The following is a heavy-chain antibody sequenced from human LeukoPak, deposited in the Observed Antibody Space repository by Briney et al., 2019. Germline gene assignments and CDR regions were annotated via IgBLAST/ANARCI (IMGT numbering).Heavy chain of an antibody. CDR1: GYTFTGYY. CDR2: INPTSGGT. V-gene: IGHV1-2*02. J-gene: IGHJ4*02. D-gene: IGHD5-18*01. CDR3: ARDRIQLWLPNHFDY. Sequence: ASVKVSCKASGYTFTGYYMHWVRQAPGQGLEWMGWINPTSGGTTYAQRFQGRVTVTRDTSISTAYMELTRLRSDDTAVYYCARDRIQLWLPNHFDYWGQGTVVTVSS.